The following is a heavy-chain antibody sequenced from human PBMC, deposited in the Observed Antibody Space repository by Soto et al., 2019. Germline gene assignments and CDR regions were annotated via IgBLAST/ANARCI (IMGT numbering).Heavy chain of an antibody. V-gene: IGHV5-51*01. J-gene: IGHJ4*02. CDR3: ALVEDGLFYSDY. CDR2: IHVGTSDI. D-gene: IGHD2-2*01. CDR1: GDKFTNYW. Sequence: GESLKISGQDAGDKFTNYWSAWVRKMPGKGLEWMGVIHVGTSDIRYTPSFKGQVTISADKSIRTAYLQWSSLKASDTAMYYCALVEDGLFYSDYWGQGTPVTVSS.